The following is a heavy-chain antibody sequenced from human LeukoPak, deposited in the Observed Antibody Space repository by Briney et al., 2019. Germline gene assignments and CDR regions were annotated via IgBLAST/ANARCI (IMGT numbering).Heavy chain of an antibody. D-gene: IGHD2-15*01. Sequence: SENLSLTCTLSGGSLSSSSYYWGWIRQPPGKRLEWIGSIYYSGSTYYNPSLKSRVPISVVTSTNQFSLQLSSVTAADTAVYYCARVVAAAVYWGQGTLVTVSS. J-gene: IGHJ4*02. CDR3: ARVVAAAVY. V-gene: IGHV4-39*07. CDR2: IYYSGST. CDR1: GGSLSSSSYY.